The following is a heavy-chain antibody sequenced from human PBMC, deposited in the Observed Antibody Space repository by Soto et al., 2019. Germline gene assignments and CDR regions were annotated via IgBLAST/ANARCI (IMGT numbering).Heavy chain of an antibody. J-gene: IGHJ4*02. CDR3: ARYNWNDIGYYFDY. CDR2: IYYSGST. D-gene: IGHD1-1*01. V-gene: IGHV4-28*01. CDR1: GYSISSSNW. Sequence: PSETLSLTCAVSGYSISSSNWWGWIRQPPGKGLEWIGYIYYSGSTYYNPSLKSRVTMSVDTSKNQFSLKLSSVTAVDTAVYYCARYNWNDIGYYFDYWGQGTLVTVSS.